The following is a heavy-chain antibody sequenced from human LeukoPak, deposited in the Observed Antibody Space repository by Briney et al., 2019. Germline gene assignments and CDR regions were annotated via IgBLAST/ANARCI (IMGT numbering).Heavy chain of an antibody. CDR1: GFTFRSYG. CDR3: AKGGSGAIVVVTDDAFDI. J-gene: IGHJ3*02. V-gene: IGHV3-30*18. Sequence: PGRSVRLSCAASGFTFRSYGMQWVRQAPGRGLEWVAVISYVGSNKYYADSLKGRFTISRDNSKNPLYLQMNSLSAEDTAVYYCAKGGSGAIVVVTDDAFDIWGQGTMVTVSS. D-gene: IGHD2-21*02. CDR2: ISYVGSNK.